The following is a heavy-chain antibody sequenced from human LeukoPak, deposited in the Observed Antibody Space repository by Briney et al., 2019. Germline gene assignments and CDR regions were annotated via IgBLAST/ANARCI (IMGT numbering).Heavy chain of an antibody. CDR1: GYTFTSYY. V-gene: IGHV1-46*01. CDR2: INPSGGST. J-gene: IGHJ5*02. CDR3: ARQEQDIVVVVAANWFDP. D-gene: IGHD2-15*01. Sequence: ASVKVSCKASGYTFTSYYMHWVRQAPGQGLEWMGIINPSGGSTSYAQKFQGRVTMTRNTSTSTVYMELRSLRSEDTAVYYCARQEQDIVVVVAANWFDPWGQGTLVTVSS.